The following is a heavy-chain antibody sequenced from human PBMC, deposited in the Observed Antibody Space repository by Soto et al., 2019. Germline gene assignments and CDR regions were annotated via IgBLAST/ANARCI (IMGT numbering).Heavy chain of an antibody. CDR2: IVPVFPSV. CDR3: AMQMPSPAAAYFYFGLHV. Sequence: VQLGRTGAEVRRPGSAVKVYCKTYGGALNKYDIYCVRKDTRQDLEWLGTIVPVFPSVYYAPRFQGRLAITADASIETVNMMLNSLKSEDTAVKYCAMQMPSPAAAYFYFGLHVCGQETSVPLS. CDR1: GGALNKYD. D-gene: IGHD6-13*01. J-gene: IGHJ6*02. V-gene: IGHV1-69*18.